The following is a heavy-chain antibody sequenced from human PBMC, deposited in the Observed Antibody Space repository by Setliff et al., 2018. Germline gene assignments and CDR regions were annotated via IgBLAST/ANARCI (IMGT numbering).Heavy chain of an antibody. CDR3: AKSGDYSNRGHFDC. V-gene: IGHV1-2*06. CDR1: GYTFTDYY. Sequence: GASVKVSCKASGYTFTDYYMHWVRQAPGQGLEWMGRINPNSGATNYAQKFQGRVTMTRDTSISTVYMELSRLRSDDTAMYFCAKSGDYSNRGHFDCWGQGTLVTVSS. J-gene: IGHJ4*02. CDR2: INPNSGAT. D-gene: IGHD4-4*01.